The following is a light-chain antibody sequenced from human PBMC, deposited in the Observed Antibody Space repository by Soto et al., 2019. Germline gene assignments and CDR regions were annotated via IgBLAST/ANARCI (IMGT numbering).Light chain of an antibody. Sequence: QSALAQPASGSVSPGQSITISLTGTSSDGGGYNYVSWYQQQSGKAPNLISHVLINRPSGVSNRFSGSKSGNTASLTISGLQAEDEADYSCDSYTSSRAYVFGIGTKV. CDR1: SSDGGGYNY. J-gene: IGLJ1*01. V-gene: IGLV2-14*01. CDR2: VLI. CDR3: DSYTSSRAYV.